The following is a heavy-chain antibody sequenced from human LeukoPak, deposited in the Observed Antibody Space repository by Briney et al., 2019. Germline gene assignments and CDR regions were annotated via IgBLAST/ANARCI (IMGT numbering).Heavy chain of an antibody. D-gene: IGHD3-10*01. Sequence: PGGSLRLSCAASGFTFSSYAMSWVRQAPGKGLEWVSALSGSRGNTYYTDSVKGRFTISRDTSKNTLYLQMNSLRPEDTAIYFCAKIDYGSGTYYFGYWGQGTLVTVSS. CDR1: GFTFSSYA. CDR3: AKIDYGSGTYYFGY. V-gene: IGHV3-23*01. CDR2: LSGSRGNT. J-gene: IGHJ4*02.